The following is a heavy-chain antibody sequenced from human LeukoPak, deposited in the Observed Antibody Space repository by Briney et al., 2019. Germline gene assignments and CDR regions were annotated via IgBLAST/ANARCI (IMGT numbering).Heavy chain of an antibody. CDR1: GFTFSSHW. Sequence: GSLRLSCAASGFTFSSHWMSWVRQAPGKGLEWVANIKQDESEKYYVDSVKGRFTISRDNAKNSLYLQMNSLRAEDTAVYYCARIVRNYWSGPTYDYWGQGTLVTVSS. CDR2: IKQDESEK. J-gene: IGHJ4*02. D-gene: IGHD3-3*01. CDR3: ARIVRNYWSGPTYDY. V-gene: IGHV3-7*01.